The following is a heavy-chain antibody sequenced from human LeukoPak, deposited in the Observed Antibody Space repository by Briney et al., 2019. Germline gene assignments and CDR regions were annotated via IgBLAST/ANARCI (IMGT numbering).Heavy chain of an antibody. J-gene: IGHJ6*03. D-gene: IGHD3-10*01. V-gene: IGHV3-53*01. CDR1: GFTVSSNY. CDR2: IYKNAIT. CDR3: ARSLRVRGVPDYMDV. Sequence: PGGTLRLSCAASGFTVSSNYMTWVRQAPGKGLEWVSVIYKNAITYYADTVKGRFTISRDNSKNVLYLQMNSLGAEDTAVYYCARSLRVRGVPDYMDVWGKGTTVTISS.